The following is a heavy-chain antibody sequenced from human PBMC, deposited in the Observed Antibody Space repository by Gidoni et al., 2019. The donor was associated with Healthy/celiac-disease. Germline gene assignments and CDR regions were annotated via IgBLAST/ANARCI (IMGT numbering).Heavy chain of an antibody. CDR3: ARQGLYCSSTSCPSDY. J-gene: IGHJ4*02. D-gene: IGHD2-2*01. Sequence: QVQLVQSGAEVKKPGSSVKVSCKASGCTFSSYAISGVRQAPGQGLEWMGRIIPILGIANYAQKFQGRVTITADKSTSTAYMELSSLRSEDTAVYYCARQGLYCSSTSCPSDYWGQGTLVTVSS. V-gene: IGHV1-69*04. CDR1: GCTFSSYA. CDR2: IIPILGIA.